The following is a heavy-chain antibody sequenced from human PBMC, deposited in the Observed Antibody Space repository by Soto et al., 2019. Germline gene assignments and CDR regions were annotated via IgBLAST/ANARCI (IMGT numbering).Heavy chain of an antibody. CDR3: ATDPHHTAMVMSV. D-gene: IGHD5-18*01. J-gene: IGHJ6*02. V-gene: IGHV3-53*01. CDR2: IYSGGST. Sequence: GGSLRFSCAASGFTVSSNYMSWVRQAPGKGLEWVSVIYSGGSTYYADSVKGRFTISRDNSKNTLYLQMNSLRAEDTAVYYCATDPHHTAMVMSVWGQGTTVTVSS. CDR1: GFTVSSNY.